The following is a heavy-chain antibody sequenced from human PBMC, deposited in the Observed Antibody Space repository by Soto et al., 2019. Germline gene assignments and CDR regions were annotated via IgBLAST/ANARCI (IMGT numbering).Heavy chain of an antibody. V-gene: IGHV1-18*01. CDR2: ISADSGDT. Sequence: QVQLVQAGVEVKKPGASVRVSCKASGYTLPSYGFSWVRQAPGQGLEWMGWISADSGDTNYALKFQGRVTMTTNTSTSTAYMELRSLGSDDTAMYYCARSTRKGWFDPWGQGTLVPGSS. J-gene: IGHJ5*02. CDR1: GYTLPSYG. CDR3: ARSTRKGWFDP.